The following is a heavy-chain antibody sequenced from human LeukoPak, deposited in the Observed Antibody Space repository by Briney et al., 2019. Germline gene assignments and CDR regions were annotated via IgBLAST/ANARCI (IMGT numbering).Heavy chain of an antibody. D-gene: IGHD6-19*01. CDR3: ARAHSSGWYYEGGYDY. CDR1: GYTFTSYG. CDR2: ISAYNGNT. V-gene: IGHV1-18*01. J-gene: IGHJ4*02. Sequence: VASVKVSCKASGYTFTSYGISWVRQAPGQGLEWMGWISAYNGNTNYAQKLQGRVTMTTDTSTSTAYRELRSLRSDDTAVYYCARAHSSGWYYEGGYDYWGQGTLVTVSS.